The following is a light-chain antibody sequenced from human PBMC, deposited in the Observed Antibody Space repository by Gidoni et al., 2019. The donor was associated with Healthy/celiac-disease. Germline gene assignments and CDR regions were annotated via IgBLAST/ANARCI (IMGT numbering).Light chain of an antibody. J-gene: IGKJ1*01. Sequence: DIQMTQSPSSLSASVGDRVTITCRASQVISNYLAWYQQKTGKVPKLLIYAASTLQSGVPSRFSGSGSGTDFTLTISSLQHEDVATYYCQKYNSAPQTFGQXTKVEIK. V-gene: IGKV1-27*01. CDR1: QVISNY. CDR2: AAS. CDR3: QKYNSAPQT.